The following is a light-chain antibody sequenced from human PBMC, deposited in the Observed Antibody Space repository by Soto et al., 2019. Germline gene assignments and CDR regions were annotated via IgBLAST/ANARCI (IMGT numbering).Light chain of an antibody. CDR3: QQYGSLSWT. Sequence: MLTQSPGTLSLSPGERATLSCRASQSVSSSYLAWYQQKPGQAPRLLIYGASGRATGIPDRFSGSGSGTDFTLTISRLEPEDFAVYYCQQYGSLSWTFGQGTKVDIK. CDR2: GAS. J-gene: IGKJ1*01. V-gene: IGKV3-20*01. CDR1: QSVSSSY.